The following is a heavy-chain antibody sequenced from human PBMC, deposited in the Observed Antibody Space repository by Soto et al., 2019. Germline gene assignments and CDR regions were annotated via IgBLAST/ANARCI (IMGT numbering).Heavy chain of an antibody. J-gene: IGHJ4*02. CDR2: IYYSGST. D-gene: IGHD3-22*01. CDR3: ARHEAMIGLYYFDY. V-gene: IGHV4-39*01. CDR1: GGSISSSSYY. Sequence: PSETLSLTCTVSGGSISSSSYYWGWIRQPPGKGLEWIGSIYYSGSTYYNPSLKSRVTISVDTSKNQFSLKLSSVTAADTAVYYCARHEAMIGLYYFDYWGQGTLVTVSS.